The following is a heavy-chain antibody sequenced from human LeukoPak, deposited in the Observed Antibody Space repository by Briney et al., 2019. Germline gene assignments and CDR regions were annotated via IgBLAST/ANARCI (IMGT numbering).Heavy chain of an antibody. V-gene: IGHV3-48*04. CDR1: GFTFSSYS. D-gene: IGHD3-10*01. CDR2: ISSSSSTI. J-gene: IGHJ4*02. CDR3: ARDGRAMVRGVINPFPDY. Sequence: PGGSLRLSCAASGFTFSSYSMNWVRQAPGKGLEWVSYISSSSSTIYYADSVKGRFTISRDNAKNSLYLQMNSLRAEDTAVYYCARDGRAMVRGVINPFPDYWGQGTLVTVSS.